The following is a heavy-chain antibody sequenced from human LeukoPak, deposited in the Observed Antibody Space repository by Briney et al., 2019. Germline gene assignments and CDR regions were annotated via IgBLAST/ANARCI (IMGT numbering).Heavy chain of an antibody. J-gene: IGHJ3*01. D-gene: IGHD5-12*01. CDR2: IYSGGST. V-gene: IGHV3-66*01. Sequence: GGSLRLSCASSVFTVSTNYMSWVRQAPGKGGEWVSLIYSGGSTYYADPVKGRFTISIDFSQNTLYLQMNSLRAEDTAVYYCARDLGYSAYATVRGYAVDVWGQGTMVTVSS. CDR1: VFTVSTNY. CDR3: ARDLGYSAYATVRGYAVDV.